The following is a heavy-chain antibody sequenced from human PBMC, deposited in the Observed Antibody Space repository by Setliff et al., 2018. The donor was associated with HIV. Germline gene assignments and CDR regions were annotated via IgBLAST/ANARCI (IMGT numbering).Heavy chain of an antibody. D-gene: IGHD2-15*01. Sequence: PSETLSLTCTVSGGSISSNSYYWNWIRQPAGKGLEWIGRIYTSGSTNYNPSLKSRVTISVDTSKNQFSLKLRSVTAADTAMYYCARVSITYWYSIPTFYYYYMDVWGKGTKVTVSS. CDR3: ARVSITYWYSIPTFYYYYMDV. J-gene: IGHJ6*03. CDR1: GGSISSNSYY. V-gene: IGHV4-61*02. CDR2: IYTSGST.